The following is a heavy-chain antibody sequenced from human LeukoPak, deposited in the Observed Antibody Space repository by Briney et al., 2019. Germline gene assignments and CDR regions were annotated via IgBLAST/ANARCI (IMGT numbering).Heavy chain of an antibody. CDR2: IYHSGST. CDR3: ARRRYYDGSGYLE. J-gene: IGHJ1*01. D-gene: IGHD3-22*01. Sequence: SETLSLXCTVSGYSISSGYYWGWIRQPPGKGLEWIGSIYHSGSTYYNPSLKSRVTISVDTSKNQFSLKLSSVTAADTAVYYCARRRYYDGSGYLEWGQGTLLSVSS. V-gene: IGHV4-38-2*02. CDR1: GYSISSGYY.